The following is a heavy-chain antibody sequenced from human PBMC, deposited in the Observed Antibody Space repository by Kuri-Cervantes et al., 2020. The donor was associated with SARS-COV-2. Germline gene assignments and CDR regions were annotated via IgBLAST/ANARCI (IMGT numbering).Heavy chain of an antibody. V-gene: IGHV4-34*01. Sequence: ESLKISCAVYGGSFSGYYWSWIRQPPGKGLEWIGEINHSGSTNYNPSLKSRGTISVDTSKNQFSLNLNFVTAADTVVYYCARVLYSGDYGPTYYFDYWGQGTLVTVSS. CDR2: INHSGST. J-gene: IGHJ4*02. CDR3: ARVLYSGDYGPTYYFDY. CDR1: GGSFSGYY. D-gene: IGHD4-17*01.